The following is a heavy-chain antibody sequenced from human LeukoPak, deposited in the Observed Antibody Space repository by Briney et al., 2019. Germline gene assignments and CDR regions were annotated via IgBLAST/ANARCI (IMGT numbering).Heavy chain of an antibody. CDR3: ARKPRGYSYGWPYYFDY. D-gene: IGHD5-18*01. CDR1: GGSFSGYY. J-gene: IGHJ4*02. CDR2: INHSGST. V-gene: IGHV4-34*01. Sequence: PSETLSLTCAVYGGSFSGYYWSWIRQPPGKGLEWIGEINHSGSTNYNPSLKSRVTISVDTSKNQFSLKLSSVTAADTAVYYCARKPRGYSYGWPYYFDYWGQGTLVTVSS.